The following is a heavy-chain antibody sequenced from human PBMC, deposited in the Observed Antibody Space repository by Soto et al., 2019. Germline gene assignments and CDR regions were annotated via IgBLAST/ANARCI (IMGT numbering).Heavy chain of an antibody. V-gene: IGHV4-31*03. J-gene: IGHJ4*01. Sequence: PSETLSLTCTVSGASISRGRSYWSWIRQHPGKGLEWIAYMFYSGSTYYHPSLKSRVNISADTSKNQFSLRLTSVTPADTAVYYCARDNVYGHFDSWVHGTLVTVAS. D-gene: IGHD4-17*01. CDR3: ARDNVYGHFDS. CDR1: GASISRGRSY. CDR2: MFYSGST.